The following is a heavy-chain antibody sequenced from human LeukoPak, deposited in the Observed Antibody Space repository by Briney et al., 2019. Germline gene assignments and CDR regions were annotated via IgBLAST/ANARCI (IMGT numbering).Heavy chain of an antibody. CDR1: GYTFTSYY. V-gene: IGHV1-46*01. D-gene: IGHD3-16*02. Sequence: ASVKVSCKASGYTFTSYYMHWVRQATGQGLEWMGIINPSGGSTSYAQKFQGRVTMTRDTSTSTVYMELSSLRSEDTAVYYCARGSFSKIYYYGMDVWGQGTTVTVSS. J-gene: IGHJ6*02. CDR2: INPSGGST. CDR3: ARGSFSKIYYYGMDV.